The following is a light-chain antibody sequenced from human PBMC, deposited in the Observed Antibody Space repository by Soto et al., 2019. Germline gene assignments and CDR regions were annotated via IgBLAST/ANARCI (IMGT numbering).Light chain of an antibody. Sequence: EIVLTQSPGTLSLSPGERATLSCRASQSVSSSYLAWYQQKPGQAPRLLIYGASSRATGIPDRFSGSGSGIDFALTISRLEPEDFAVYYCQQYVSSPYTCGQATKLEIK. J-gene: IGKJ2*01. CDR2: GAS. CDR3: QQYVSSPYT. V-gene: IGKV3-20*01. CDR1: QSVSSSY.